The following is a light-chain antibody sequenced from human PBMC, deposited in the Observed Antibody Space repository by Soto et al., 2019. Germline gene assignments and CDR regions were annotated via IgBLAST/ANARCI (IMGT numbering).Light chain of an antibody. J-gene: IGKJ5*01. CDR1: ESVYSSY. V-gene: IGKV3D-20*01. Sequence: EIVLSQSPATLSLSPGEGATLSCGASESVYSSYVAWYQQKPGLAPRLLIYDASNRATGTPDRFSGSVSGTDSILTINRLEPEDFAVYYCQQYGNAPITFGQGTRLEIK. CDR3: QQYGNAPIT. CDR2: DAS.